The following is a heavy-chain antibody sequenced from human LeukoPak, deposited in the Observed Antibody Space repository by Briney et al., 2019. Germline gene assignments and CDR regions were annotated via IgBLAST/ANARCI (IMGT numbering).Heavy chain of an antibody. J-gene: IGHJ4*02. D-gene: IGHD6-19*01. CDR2: LYYSGST. V-gene: IGHV4-39*01. CDR1: GGSISSSTFY. CDR3: ARLAGGIAVAHY. Sequence: SETLSLTCTVSGGSISSSTFYWGWIRQPPGKGLEWIGSLYYSGSTYYNPSLKSRVTISVDTSKNQFSLKLSSVTAADTAVYYCARLAGGIAVAHYWGQGTLVTVSS.